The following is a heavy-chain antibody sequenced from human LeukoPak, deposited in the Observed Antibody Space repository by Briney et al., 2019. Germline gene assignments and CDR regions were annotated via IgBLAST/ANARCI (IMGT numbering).Heavy chain of an antibody. J-gene: IGHJ4*02. CDR1: GFTFSSYS. Sequence: GGSLRLSCAASGFTFSSYSMNWVRQAPGKGLEWVSSISGSSTYIYYADSVKGRFTISRDNAKNSLFLQMNSLRAEDTAVYYCASRPYDNSGYYYVWGQGTLVTVSS. CDR2: ISGSSTYI. CDR3: ASRPYDNSGYYYV. D-gene: IGHD3-22*01. V-gene: IGHV3-21*01.